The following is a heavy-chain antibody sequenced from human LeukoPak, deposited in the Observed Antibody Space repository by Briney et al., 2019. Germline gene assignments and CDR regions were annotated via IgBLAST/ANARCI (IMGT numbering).Heavy chain of an antibody. CDR1: GGSISSSNW. CDR2: VYRSGST. J-gene: IGHJ4*02. V-gene: IGHV4-4*02. D-gene: IGHD5-18*01. CDR3: AKDPHTAIGN. Sequence: PSETLSLTCAVSGGSISSSNWWSWVRQPPGKGLEWVGEVYRSGSTNYNPSLKSRVTISVDKSKNQFSLRLSSVTAADTAVYYCAKDPHTAIGNWGQGSLVTVSS.